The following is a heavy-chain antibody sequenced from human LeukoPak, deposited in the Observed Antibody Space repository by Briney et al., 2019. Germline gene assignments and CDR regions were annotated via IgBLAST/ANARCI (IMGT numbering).Heavy chain of an antibody. V-gene: IGHV3-23*01. CDR2: INDNGGQR. CDR3: AKTQWKVGATDYFDY. Sequence: PGGSLRLSCAASGFAFNNYAMTWVRQAPGKGLEWVSNINDNGGQRHYADSVKGRFTISRDNSKNTLFLQMDSLRAEDPAVYYCAKTQWKVGATDYFDYWGQGILVTVSS. CDR1: GFAFNNYA. D-gene: IGHD1-26*01. J-gene: IGHJ4*02.